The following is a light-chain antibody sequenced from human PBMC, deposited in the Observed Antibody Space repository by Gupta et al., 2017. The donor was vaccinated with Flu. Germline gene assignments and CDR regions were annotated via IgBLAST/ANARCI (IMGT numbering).Light chain of an antibody. CDR1: QNINRY. V-gene: IGKV1-39*01. Sequence: DIQMTQSPSSLSASVGERVTLTCRTSQNINRYLNWYQQKPGKPPKLLIYAASTLQSGVPSRFSGSGSGTDFTLTLTNLQPEDFASYPCQQGYSTPSYTFGQGTNVEIK. J-gene: IGKJ2*01. CDR3: QQGYSTPSYT. CDR2: AAS.